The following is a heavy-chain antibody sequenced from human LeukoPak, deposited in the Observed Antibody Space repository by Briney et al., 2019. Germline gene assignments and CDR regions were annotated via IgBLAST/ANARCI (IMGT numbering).Heavy chain of an antibody. Sequence: SVKVSCKASGGTFSSYAISWVRQAPGQGLEWMGGIIPIFGTANYAQKFQGRVTITTDESTSTAYMELSSLRSEDTAVYYCASDLRANLAHWGQGTLVTVSS. CDR3: ASDLRANLAH. CDR2: IIPIFGTA. D-gene: IGHD5-12*01. CDR1: GGTFSSYA. V-gene: IGHV1-69*05. J-gene: IGHJ4*02.